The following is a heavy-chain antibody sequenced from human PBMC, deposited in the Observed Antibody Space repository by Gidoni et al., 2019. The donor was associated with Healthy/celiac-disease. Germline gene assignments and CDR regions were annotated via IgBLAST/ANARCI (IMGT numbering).Heavy chain of an antibody. Sequence: EVQLLESGGGLVQPGGSLRLSCAASGFTSSRYAMSWVRQAPGKGLEWVSAISGSGGSTYYADSVKGRFTISRDNSKNTLYLQMNSLRAEDTAVYYCAKDLARYYDSSGYYSSGAFDIWGQGTMVTVSS. CDR1: GFTSSRYA. V-gene: IGHV3-23*01. CDR3: AKDLARYYDSSGYYSSGAFDI. D-gene: IGHD3-22*01. CDR2: ISGSGGST. J-gene: IGHJ3*02.